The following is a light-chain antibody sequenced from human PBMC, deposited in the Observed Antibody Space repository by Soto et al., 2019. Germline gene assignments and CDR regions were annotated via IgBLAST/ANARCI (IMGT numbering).Light chain of an antibody. V-gene: IGKV3-15*01. CDR2: DAS. J-gene: IGKJ1*01. Sequence: EKVMTQSPATLSVSPGERATLSCRASQSVSSYLAWYQQKPGQAPRLLIYDASTRATGVPARFSGSGSGTELTLTISSLQSEDLAVYYCQQYDDWPETFGQGTKVEIK. CDR1: QSVSSY. CDR3: QQYDDWPET.